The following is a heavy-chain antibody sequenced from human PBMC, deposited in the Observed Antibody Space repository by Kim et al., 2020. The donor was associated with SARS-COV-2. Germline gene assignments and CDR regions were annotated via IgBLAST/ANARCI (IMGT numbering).Heavy chain of an antibody. J-gene: IGHJ6*02. V-gene: IGHV3-23*01. Sequence: GGSLRLSCAASGFTFSSYAMSWVRQAPGKGLEWVSAISGSGGSTYYADSVKGRFTISRDNSKNTLYLQMNSLRAEDTAVYYCAKPYSSSWHSPDYYDMDVWGQGTTVTVSS. CDR3: AKPYSSSWHSPDYYDMDV. CDR1: GFTFSSYA. CDR2: ISGSGGST. D-gene: IGHD6-13*01.